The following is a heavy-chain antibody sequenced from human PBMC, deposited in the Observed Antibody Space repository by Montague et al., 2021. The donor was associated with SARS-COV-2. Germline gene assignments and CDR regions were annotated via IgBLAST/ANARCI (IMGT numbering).Heavy chain of an antibody. J-gene: IGHJ4*02. D-gene: IGHD4-23*01. CDR2: IYYSGST. Sequence: SETLSLTCTVPGGSDTSRSYYWGWIRQPPRKGLESIGSIYYSGSTHYNPSLKSRVTISVDTSKNQFSLKLSSVTAADTAVYYCARRGDYGGPRFDYWGQGTLVSVSS. CDR3: ARRGDYGGPRFDY. CDR1: GGSDTSRSYY. V-gene: IGHV4-39*01.